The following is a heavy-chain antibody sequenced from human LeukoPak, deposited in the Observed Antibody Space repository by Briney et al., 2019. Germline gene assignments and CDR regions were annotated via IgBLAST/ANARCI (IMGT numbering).Heavy chain of an antibody. V-gene: IGHV3-9*01. CDR1: GFTFDDYA. CDR3: AINGGGDSGYGNLDY. D-gene: IGHD5-12*01. Sequence: GGSLRLSCAVSGFTFDDYAMHWVRQVPEKGLEWVSGINWNSDSIGYADSVKGRFTTSRDNAKNSLYLQMNSLRAEDTAFYYCAINGGGDSGYGNLDYWGQGTLVTVSS. CDR2: INWNSDSI. J-gene: IGHJ4*02.